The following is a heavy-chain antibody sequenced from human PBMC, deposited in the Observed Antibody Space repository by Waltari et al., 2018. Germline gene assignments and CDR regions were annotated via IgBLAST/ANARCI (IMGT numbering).Heavy chain of an antibody. D-gene: IGHD1-1*01. V-gene: IGHV3-48*04. CDR2: ISSSSSTI. CDR1: GFTFSSYS. CDR3: AREGDRYNWNDGGWFDP. Sequence: EVQLVESGGGLVQPGGSLRLSCAASGFTFSSYSMNWVRQAPGKGLEWVSYISSSSSTIYYADSVKGRFTISRDNAKNSLYLQMNSLRAEDTAVYYCAREGDRYNWNDGGWFDPWGQGTLVTVSS. J-gene: IGHJ5*02.